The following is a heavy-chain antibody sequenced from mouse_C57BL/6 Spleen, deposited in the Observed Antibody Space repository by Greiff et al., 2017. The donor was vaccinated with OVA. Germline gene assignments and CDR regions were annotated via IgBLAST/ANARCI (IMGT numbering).Heavy chain of an antibody. CDR3: ARKGGYYDYDYAMDY. J-gene: IGHJ4*01. D-gene: IGHD2-4*01. V-gene: IGHV1-18*01. Sequence: VQLQQSGPELVKPGASVKIPCKASGYTFTDYNMDWVKQSHGKSLEWIGDINPNNGGTSYNQKFKGKATLTVDKSSSTSYMELRSLTSEDTAVYYCARKGGYYDYDYAMDYWGQGTSVTVSS. CDR2: INPNNGGT. CDR1: GYTFTDYN.